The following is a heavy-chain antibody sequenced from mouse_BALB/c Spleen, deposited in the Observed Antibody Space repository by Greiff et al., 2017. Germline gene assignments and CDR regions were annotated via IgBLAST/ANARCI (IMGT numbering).Heavy chain of an antibody. CDR3: ARHERSWFAY. CDR2: INSNGGST. V-gene: IGHV5-6-2*01. J-gene: IGHJ3*01. Sequence: DVHLVESGGGLVKLGGSLKLSCAASGFTFSSYYMSWVRQTPEKRLELVAAINSNGGSTYYPDTVKGRFTISRDNAKNTLYLQMSSLKSEDTALYYCARHERSWFAYWGQGTLVTVSA. CDR1: GFTFSSYY.